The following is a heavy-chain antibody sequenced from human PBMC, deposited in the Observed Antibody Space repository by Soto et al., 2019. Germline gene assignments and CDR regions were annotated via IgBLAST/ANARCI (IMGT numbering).Heavy chain of an antibody. Sequence: SSTIYYADSVKGRFTISRDNAKNSLYLQMNSLRAEDTAVYYCARIGRLRWGDYWGQGTLVTVS. V-gene: IGHV3-48*01. CDR2: SSTI. J-gene: IGHJ4*02. CDR3: ARIGRLRWGDY. D-gene: IGHD4-17*01.